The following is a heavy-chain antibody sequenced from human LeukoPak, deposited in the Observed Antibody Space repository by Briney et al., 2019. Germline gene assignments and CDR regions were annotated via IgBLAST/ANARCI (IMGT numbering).Heavy chain of an antibody. CDR2: IIPIFGTA. CDR3: AKGYCSGGSCYGNNWFDP. V-gene: IGHV1-69*06. Sequence: SVKVSCKASGGTFSSYAISWVRQAPGQGLEWMGGIIPIFGTANYAQKFQGRVTITADKSTSTAYMELSSLRSEDTAVYYCAKGYCSGGSCYGNNWFDPWGQGTLVTVSS. CDR1: GGTFSSYA. D-gene: IGHD2-15*01. J-gene: IGHJ5*02.